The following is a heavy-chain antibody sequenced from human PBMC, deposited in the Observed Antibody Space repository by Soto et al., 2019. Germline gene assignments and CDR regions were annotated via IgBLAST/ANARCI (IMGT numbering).Heavy chain of an antibody. CDR2: INHSGST. V-gene: IGHV4-34*01. CDR1: GGSFSGYY. Sequence: PSETLSLTCAVYGGSFSGYYWSWIRQPPGKGLEWIGEINHSGSTNYNPSLKSRVTISVDTSKNQFSLKLSSVTAADTAVYCCAREGYRAWFDPWGQGTLVTVSS. CDR3: AREGYRAWFDP. J-gene: IGHJ5*02. D-gene: IGHD5-12*01.